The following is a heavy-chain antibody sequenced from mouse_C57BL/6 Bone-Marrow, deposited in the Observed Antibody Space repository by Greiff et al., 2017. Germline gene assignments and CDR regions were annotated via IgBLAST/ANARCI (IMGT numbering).Heavy chain of an antibody. V-gene: IGHV1-69*01. CDR3: AKGRIYYSNYDFDY. CDR1: GYTFTSYW. Sequence: QVQLQQPGAELVMPGASVKLSCKASGYTFTSYWMHWVKQRPGQGLEWIGEIDPSDSYTNYNQKFKGKSTLTVDKSSSTAYMQLSSLTSAVSAVYCCAKGRIYYSNYDFDYWGQGTTLTVSS. CDR2: IDPSDSYT. J-gene: IGHJ2*01. D-gene: IGHD2-5*01.